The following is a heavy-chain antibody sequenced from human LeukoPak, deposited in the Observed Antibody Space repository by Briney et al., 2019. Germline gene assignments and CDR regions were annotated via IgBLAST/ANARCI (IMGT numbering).Heavy chain of an antibody. V-gene: IGHV3-23*02. CDR1: GFTFSKFA. Sequence: GGSLRLSCAASGFTFSKFAMTWVRQGPGKGLEWVAAISADETAYYGDSVKGRFTISKDNSKNNLYLQMNSLRGEDTALYFCAKGHGSGSYSHWGQGTLVTVSS. J-gene: IGHJ4*02. D-gene: IGHD3-10*01. CDR2: ISADETA. CDR3: AKGHGSGSYSH.